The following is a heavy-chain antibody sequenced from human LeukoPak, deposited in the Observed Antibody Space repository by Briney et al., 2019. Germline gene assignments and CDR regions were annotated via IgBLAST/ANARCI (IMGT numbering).Heavy chain of an antibody. Sequence: SVKVSCKASGGTFSSYAISWVRQVPGQGLEWMGGIIPIFGTANYAQKFQGRVTITADESTSTAYMELSSLRSEDTAVYYCARGGITGTTGYYFDYWGQGTLVTVSS. CDR3: ARGGITGTTGYYFDY. CDR1: GGTFSSYA. V-gene: IGHV1-69*13. J-gene: IGHJ4*02. D-gene: IGHD1-7*01. CDR2: IIPIFGTA.